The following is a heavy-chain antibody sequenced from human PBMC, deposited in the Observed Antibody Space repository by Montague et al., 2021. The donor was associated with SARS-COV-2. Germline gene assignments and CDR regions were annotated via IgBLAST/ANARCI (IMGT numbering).Heavy chain of an antibody. CDR1: GFTFSSYA. Sequence: SLRLYCAASGFTFSSYAMYWVRQAPGKGLEWVAVISYDGSNKYYADSVKGRFTISRDNSKNTLYVQMDSLRAEDTAVYYCARGVETGTLFTYYYYGMDVWGQGTTVTVSS. V-gene: IGHV3-30-3*01. D-gene: IGHD1-7*01. J-gene: IGHJ6*02. CDR2: ISYDGSNK. CDR3: ARGVETGTLFTYYYYGMDV.